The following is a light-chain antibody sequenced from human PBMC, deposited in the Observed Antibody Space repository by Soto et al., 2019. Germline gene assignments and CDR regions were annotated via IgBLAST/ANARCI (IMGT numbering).Light chain of an antibody. CDR2: DNT. CDR3: GTWDSNLSAGV. CDR1: SSNIGNKY. J-gene: IGLJ3*02. V-gene: IGLV1-51*01. Sequence: QPVLTQPPSVSAAPGQKVTISCSGSSSNIGNKYVSWYQQVPGTAPKLLIYDNTERPSGIPDRFSGSKSGTSATLGIIGLQPGDEADYYCGTWDSNLSAGVFGGGTKLTVL.